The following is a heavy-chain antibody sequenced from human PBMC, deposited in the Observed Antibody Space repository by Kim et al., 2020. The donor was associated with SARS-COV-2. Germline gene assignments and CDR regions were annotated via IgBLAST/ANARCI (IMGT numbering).Heavy chain of an antibody. Sequence: ASVKVSCKVSGYTLTELSMHWVRQAPGKGLEWMGGFDPEDGETIYAQKFQGRVTMTEDTTTDTAYMELSSLRSEDTAVYYCATGGWGAGRYYYYGMDVWGQGTTITVSS. J-gene: IGHJ6*02. CDR2: FDPEDGET. D-gene: IGHD1-26*01. CDR1: GYTLTELS. CDR3: ATGGWGAGRYYYYGMDV. V-gene: IGHV1-24*01.